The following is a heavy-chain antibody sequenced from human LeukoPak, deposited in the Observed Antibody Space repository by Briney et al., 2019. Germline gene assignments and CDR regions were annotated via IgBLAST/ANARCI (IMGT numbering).Heavy chain of an antibody. J-gene: IGHJ6*03. V-gene: IGHV1-18*01. CDR3: ARDGPHYYGSGSLPPPPRKNYYSYYWDV. D-gene: IGHD3-10*01. Sequence: ASVKVSCKASGYTFTSYGISWVRQAPGQGLEWMGWISAYNGNTNYAQKLQGRVTMTTDTSTSTAYMELRSLRSDDTAVYYCARDGPHYYGSGSLPPPPRKNYYSYYWDVGGKGTRVTVS. CDR1: GYTFTSYG. CDR2: ISAYNGNT.